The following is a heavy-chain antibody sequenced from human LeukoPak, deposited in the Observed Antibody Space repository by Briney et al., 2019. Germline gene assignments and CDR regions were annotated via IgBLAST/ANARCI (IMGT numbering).Heavy chain of an antibody. Sequence: GGSLRLSCAASGFTFSDYYMSWIRQAPGKGLEWVSYISSSGSTIYYADSVKGRFTISRDNAKNSLYLQMNSLRAEDTAVYYCASSRLVTNSLDYWGQGTLVTVSP. CDR2: ISSSGSTI. J-gene: IGHJ4*02. CDR1: GFTFSDYY. V-gene: IGHV3-11*01. CDR3: ASSRLVTNSLDY. D-gene: IGHD3-9*01.